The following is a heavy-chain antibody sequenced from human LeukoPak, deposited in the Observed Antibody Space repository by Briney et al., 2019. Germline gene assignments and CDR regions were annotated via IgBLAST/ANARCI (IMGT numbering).Heavy chain of an antibody. Sequence: GGSLRLSCVASGFSFSSYNMNWVRQAPGKGLEWVSSISRSASNIYYADSVKGRFTIPRDNAKNSFYLQMNSLRAEDTAVCYCPRDPEGFGATYFDYWGQGTLVTVSS. D-gene: IGHD3-16*01. V-gene: IGHV3-21*01. CDR3: PRDPEGFGATYFDY. J-gene: IGHJ4*02. CDR2: ISRSASNI. CDR1: GFSFSSYN.